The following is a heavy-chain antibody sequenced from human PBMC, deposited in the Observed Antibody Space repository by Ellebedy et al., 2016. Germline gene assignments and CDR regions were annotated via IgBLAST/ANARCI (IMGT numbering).Heavy chain of an antibody. V-gene: IGHV3-30*18. CDR1: GFTFSSYG. CDR3: AKAGLAADGYYYGMDV. CDR2: ISYDGSNK. J-gene: IGHJ6*02. D-gene: IGHD6-13*01. Sequence: GGSLRLXXAASGFTFSSYGMHWVRQAPGKGLEWVAVISYDGSNKYYADSVKGRFTISRDNSKNTLYLQMNSLRAEDTAVYYCAKAGLAADGYYYGMDVWGQGTTVTVSS.